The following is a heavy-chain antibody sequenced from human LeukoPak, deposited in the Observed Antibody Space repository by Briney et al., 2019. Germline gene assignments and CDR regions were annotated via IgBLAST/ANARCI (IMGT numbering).Heavy chain of an antibody. D-gene: IGHD2-2*02. CDR1: GFTFSSYG. J-gene: IGHJ6*03. V-gene: IGHV3-30*02. Sequence: GGSLSLSWAASGFTFSSYGMHWVRQAPGKGLEWVAFIRYDGSNKYYADSVKGRFTISRDNSKNTLYLQMTSLRAENTAVYYCAKDPRACCSSTSCYTLCYYYYYMDVWGKGTTVTVSS. CDR2: IRYDGSNK. CDR3: AKDPRACCSSTSCYTLCYYYYYMDV.